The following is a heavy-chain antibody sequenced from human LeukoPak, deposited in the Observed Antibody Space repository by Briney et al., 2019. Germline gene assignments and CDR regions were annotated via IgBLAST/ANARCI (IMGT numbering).Heavy chain of an antibody. CDR2: MNPNSGNT. D-gene: IGHD3-22*01. J-gene: IGHJ4*02. V-gene: IGHV1-8*03. Sequence: GASVKVSCKASGYTFTSYDINWVRQATGQGLEWMGWMNPNSGNTGYAQKFQGRVTITRNTSISTAYMELSSLRSEDTAVYYCARVFRSSGYYLFDYWGQGTLVTVSS. CDR1: GYTFTSYD. CDR3: ARVFRSSGYYLFDY.